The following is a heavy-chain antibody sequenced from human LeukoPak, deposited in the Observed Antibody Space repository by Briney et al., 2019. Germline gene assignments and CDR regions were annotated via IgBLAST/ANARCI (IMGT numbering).Heavy chain of an antibody. V-gene: IGHV3-7*01. D-gene: IGHD6-19*01. CDR1: GFTFNNYW. J-gene: IGHJ4*02. Sequence: GGSLRLSCAASGFTFNNYWMIWVRQAPGKGLEWVANIKQDGSEKYYVDSVKGRFTISRDNAKNSLYLQMNSLRAEDTAVYYCARAVAGAHYFGYWGQGTLVTVSS. CDR2: IKQDGSEK. CDR3: ARAVAGAHYFGY.